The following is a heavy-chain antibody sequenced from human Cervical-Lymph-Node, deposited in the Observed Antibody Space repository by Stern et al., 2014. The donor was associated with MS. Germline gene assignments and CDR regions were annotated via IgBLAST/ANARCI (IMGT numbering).Heavy chain of an antibody. J-gene: IGHJ6*01. CDR3: ARADTPLPRLGMDV. CDR1: GGSISSYY. V-gene: IGHV4-59*01. Sequence: QVQLQESGPGLVKPSETLSLTCTLSGGSISSYYWSWIRQPPGKALEWIGYVFYSGNNYNPSLNSRVTMSVDTSRDQFSLKLSSVTAADTAVYYCARADTPLPRLGMDVWGQGTTVTVSS. CDR2: VFYSGN.